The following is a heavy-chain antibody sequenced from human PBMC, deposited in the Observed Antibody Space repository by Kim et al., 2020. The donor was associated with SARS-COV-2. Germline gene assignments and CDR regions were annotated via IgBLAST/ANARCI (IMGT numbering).Heavy chain of an antibody. CDR3: AKASKHWGACSFDY. CDR1: GFTFGDYA. J-gene: IGHJ4*02. Sequence: GGSLRLSCAASGFTFGDYAMHWVRQAPGKGLEWVSGISWNSGSIGYADSVKGRFTISRDNAKNSLYLQMNSLRAEDTALYYCAKASKHWGACSFDYWGQGTLVTVSS. D-gene: IGHD7-27*01. V-gene: IGHV3-9*01. CDR2: ISWNSGSI.